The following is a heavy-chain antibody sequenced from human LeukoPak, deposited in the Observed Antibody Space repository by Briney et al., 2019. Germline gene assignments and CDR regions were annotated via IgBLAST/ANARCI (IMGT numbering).Heavy chain of an antibody. J-gene: IGHJ3*02. V-gene: IGHV1-8*01. CDR3: AKYPTSLDRVNDAFDI. D-gene: IGHD2-2*01. CDR2: MNPNSGNT. CDR1: GYTFTSYD. Sequence: ASVKVSCKASGYTFTSYDINWVRQATGQGLEWMGWMNPNSGNTGYAQKFQGRVTMTRNTSISTAYMELSSLRSEDTAVYYCAKYPTSLDRVNDAFDIWGQGTMVTVSS.